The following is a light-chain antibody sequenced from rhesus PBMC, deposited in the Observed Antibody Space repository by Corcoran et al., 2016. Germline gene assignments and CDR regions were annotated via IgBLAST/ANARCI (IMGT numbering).Light chain of an antibody. J-gene: IGKJ1*01. Sequence: DIQMTQSPSSLSASVGDRVTITRRASQGISIYLSWYQQKTGKAPKPLIYKAFSLESGVPSRFSGGGAGPDFTLTINSLQPEDFATYYCLQYNSDPWTFGQGTKVEIK. CDR1: QGISIY. CDR3: LQYNSDPWT. CDR2: KAF. V-gene: IGKV1-43*02.